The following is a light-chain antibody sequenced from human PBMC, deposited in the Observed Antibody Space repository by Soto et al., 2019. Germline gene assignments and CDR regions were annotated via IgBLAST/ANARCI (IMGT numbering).Light chain of an antibody. CDR3: CSYAGSSTVV. V-gene: IGLV2-23*01. J-gene: IGLJ2*01. Sequence: QSALTQPASVSGSPGQSITISCTGTSSDVGTYNLVSWYQHHPAKAPKLMIYEGSKRPSGVSNRFSGSKSGNTASLTISGLQAEDEADYYCCSYAGSSTVVFGGGTKLTVL. CDR2: EGS. CDR1: SSDVGTYNL.